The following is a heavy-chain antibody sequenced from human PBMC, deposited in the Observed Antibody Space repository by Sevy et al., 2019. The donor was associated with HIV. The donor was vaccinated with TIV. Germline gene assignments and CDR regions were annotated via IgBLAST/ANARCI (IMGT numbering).Heavy chain of an antibody. D-gene: IGHD2-15*01. J-gene: IGHJ5*02. CDR2: INHSGST. CDR3: AGCGSSSVSWFDP. V-gene: IGHV4-34*01. CDR1: GGSFSGYY. Sequence: SETLSLTCAVYGGSFSGYYWSWIRQPPGKGLEWIGEINHSGSTNYNPSLKSRVTISVDTSKNKFSLKLSSVTAADTAVYYCAGCGSSSVSWFDPWGQGTLVTVSS.